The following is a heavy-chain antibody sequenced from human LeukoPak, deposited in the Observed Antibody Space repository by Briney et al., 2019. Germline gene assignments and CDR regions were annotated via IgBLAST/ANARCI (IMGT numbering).Heavy chain of an antibody. J-gene: IGHJ3*02. Sequence: PGGSLRLSCAASGFTFGSHGMHWVRQAPGKGLEWVAFIRYDGSNKYYADSVKGRFTISRDNSKNTLYLQMNSLRAEDTAVYYCAKGWAYYYDSSGSDAFDIWGQGTMVTVSS. CDR2: IRYDGSNK. CDR1: GFTFGSHG. V-gene: IGHV3-30*02. CDR3: AKGWAYYYDSSGSDAFDI. D-gene: IGHD3-22*01.